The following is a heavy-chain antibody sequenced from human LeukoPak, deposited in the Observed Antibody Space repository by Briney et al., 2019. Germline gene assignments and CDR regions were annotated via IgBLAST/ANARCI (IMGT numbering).Heavy chain of an antibody. J-gene: IGHJ4*02. CDR2: ISSSSSYT. CDR3: ARDSYQYSSSWYGVNYFDY. Sequence: PGGSLRLSCEASGFTFSDYYMSWIRQAPGKGLEWVSYISSSSSYTNYADSVKGRFTISRDNAKNSLYLQMNSLRAEDTAVYYCARDSYQYSSSWYGVNYFDYWGQGTLVTVSS. V-gene: IGHV3-11*06. D-gene: IGHD6-13*01. CDR1: GFTFSDYY.